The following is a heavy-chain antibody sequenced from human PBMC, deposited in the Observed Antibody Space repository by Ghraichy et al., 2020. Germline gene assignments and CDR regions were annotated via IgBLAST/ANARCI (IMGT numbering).Heavy chain of an antibody. Sequence: GALRLSCAASGFTFSSYSMNWVRQAPGKGLEWVSYISSSSSTIYYADSVKGRFTISRDNAKNSLYLQMNSLRDEDTAVYYCARDPDYYDSSGYYVYWGQGTLVTVSS. D-gene: IGHD3-22*01. V-gene: IGHV3-48*02. CDR2: ISSSSSTI. CDR1: GFTFSSYS. CDR3: ARDPDYYDSSGYYVY. J-gene: IGHJ4*02.